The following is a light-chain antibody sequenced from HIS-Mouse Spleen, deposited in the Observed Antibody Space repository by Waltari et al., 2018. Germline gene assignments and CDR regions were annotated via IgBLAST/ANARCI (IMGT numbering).Light chain of an antibody. CDR3: CSYAGSYPVV. Sequence: QSALTQPRSVSGSPGQSVTISCTGTSSDVGGYNYVSWYQQHPGNAPKLMIYDVSKRPSGVPDRSSGSKSGNTASLTISGLQAEDGADYYCCSYAGSYPVVFGGGTKLTVL. CDR2: DVS. J-gene: IGLJ2*01. V-gene: IGLV2-11*01. CDR1: SSDVGGYNY.